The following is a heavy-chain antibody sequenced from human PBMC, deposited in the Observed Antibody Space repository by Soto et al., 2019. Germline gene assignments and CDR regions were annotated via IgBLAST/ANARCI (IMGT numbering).Heavy chain of an antibody. V-gene: IGHV1-46*01. CDR3: ARGGFGEMRWHHNWFDY. CDR1: GYTFTNFY. CDR2: INPGGGSP. Sequence: QVQLVQSGAEVERPGASMKVSCTASGYTFTNFYIHWMRQAPGQPLEWMAVINPGGGSPSYTQKFQGRVTVTSDTSRSTVNLELSSLTSEDTALYYCARGGFGEMRWHHNWFDYWGQGTLVTVSS. D-gene: IGHD3-10*01. J-gene: IGHJ5*01.